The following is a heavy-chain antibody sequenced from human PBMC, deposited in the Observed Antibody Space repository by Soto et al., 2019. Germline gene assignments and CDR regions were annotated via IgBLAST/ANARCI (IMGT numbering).Heavy chain of an antibody. CDR2: ISSSSSYI. J-gene: IGHJ4*02. V-gene: IGHV3-21*01. CDR1: GFTFSSYS. CDR3: ARADSSSWYYFDY. Sequence: LSLTCAASGFTFSSYSMNWVRQAPGKGLEWVSSISSSSSYIYYADSVKGRFTISRDNAKNSLYLQMNSLRAEDTAVYYCARADSSSWYYFDYWGQGTLVTVSS. D-gene: IGHD6-13*01.